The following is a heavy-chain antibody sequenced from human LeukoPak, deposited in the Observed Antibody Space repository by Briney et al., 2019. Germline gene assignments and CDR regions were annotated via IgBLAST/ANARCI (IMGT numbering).Heavy chain of an antibody. CDR2: IYYSGST. J-gene: IGHJ5*02. Sequence: SETLSLTCIVSGGSISSGTYYWGWIRQPPGKGLEWIGYIYYSGSTNYNPSLKSRVTISVDTSKNQFSLKLSSVTAADTAVYYCARQGYSYATGRYNWFDPWGQGILVTVSS. CDR3: ARQGYSYATGRYNWFDP. V-gene: IGHV4-61*05. CDR1: GGSISSGTYY. D-gene: IGHD5-18*01.